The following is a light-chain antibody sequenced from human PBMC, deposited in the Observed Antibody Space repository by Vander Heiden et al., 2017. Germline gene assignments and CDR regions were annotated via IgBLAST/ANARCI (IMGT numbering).Light chain of an antibody. CDR1: KIGSKS. J-gene: IGLJ1*01. Sequence: SYVLTQPPSVSVAPGQTATITCGGSKIGSKSVHWYQQKTGQAPTLVVHDDSDRPPGIPERFSASNSGNTATLTISSVGAGDEADYFCQVGDTVRDNFVFGGGTKLTVL. CDR2: DDS. V-gene: IGLV3-21*02. CDR3: QVGDTVRDNFV.